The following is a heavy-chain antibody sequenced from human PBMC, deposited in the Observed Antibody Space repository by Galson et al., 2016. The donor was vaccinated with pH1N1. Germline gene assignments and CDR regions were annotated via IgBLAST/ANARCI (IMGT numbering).Heavy chain of an antibody. Sequence: SLRLSCAASGFTFSDYVMTWVRQAPGKGLEWVSAILGSAAKTFYADSVMGRFTISRDNSKNTLYLQMNSLRVEDTAIYYCAKDHPSEGWPALDSWGQGTLVTVSS. J-gene: IGHJ4*02. V-gene: IGHV3-23*01. CDR1: GFTFSDYV. CDR3: AKDHPSEGWPALDS. D-gene: IGHD2-15*01. CDR2: ILGSAAKT.